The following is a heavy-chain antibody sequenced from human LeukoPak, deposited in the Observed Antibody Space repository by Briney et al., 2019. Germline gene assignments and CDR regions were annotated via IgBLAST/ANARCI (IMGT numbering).Heavy chain of an antibody. CDR2: IYPGDSDT. CDR1: GYSFTSYW. Sequence: GESLRISCQGSGYSFTSYWIGWVRQMPGKGLEWMGIIYPGDSDTRYSPSFQGQVTISADKSISTAYLQWSSLKASDTAMYYCARSSHPGSRSVGFDYWGQGTLVTVSS. J-gene: IGHJ4*02. CDR3: ARSSHPGSRSVGFDY. V-gene: IGHV5-51*01. D-gene: IGHD1-26*01.